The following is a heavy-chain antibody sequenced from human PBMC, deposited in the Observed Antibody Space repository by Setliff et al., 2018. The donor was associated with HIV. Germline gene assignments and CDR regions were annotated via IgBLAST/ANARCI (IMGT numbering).Heavy chain of an antibody. CDR2: INHSGST. V-gene: IGHV4-34*01. Sequence: PSETLSLTCAVYGGSFSGYYWSWNRQPPGKGLEWIGEINHSGSTNYNPSLKSRVTISVDTSKNQFSLKLSSVTAADTAVYYCARDPLGYCSGGSCYSSPLSFDYWGQGTLVTVSS. J-gene: IGHJ4*02. D-gene: IGHD2-15*01. CDR3: ARDPLGYCSGGSCYSSPLSFDY. CDR1: GGSFSGYY.